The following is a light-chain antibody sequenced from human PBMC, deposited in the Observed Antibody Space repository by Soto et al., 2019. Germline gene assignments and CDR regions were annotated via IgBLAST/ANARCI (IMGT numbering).Light chain of an antibody. CDR3: QSYDKSLTGLFV. J-gene: IGLJ1*01. V-gene: IGLV1-40*01. CDR2: TNN. CDR1: SSNRGAGYD. Sequence: QSVLGQPPSVSGAPGESFTISCTGSSSNRGAGYDVHWYQQVPGTAPKLLIYTNNNRPSGVPDRFSGSKSGTSASLAITGLQAEDESDYHCQSYDKSLTGLFVFGSGTKVTVL.